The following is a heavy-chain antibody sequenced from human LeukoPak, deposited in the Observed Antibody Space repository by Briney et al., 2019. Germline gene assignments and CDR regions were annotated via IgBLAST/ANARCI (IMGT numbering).Heavy chain of an antibody. J-gene: IGHJ4*02. D-gene: IGHD6-13*01. CDR3: AREFSSSSWYYFDY. CDR2: IYYCGST. CDR1: GGSISSYY. V-gene: IGHV4-59*01. Sequence: SETLSLTCTVSGGSISSYYWSWIRQLPWNGLEWIGYIYYCGSTNYNPSLKSRVTISVDTSKNQFSLKLSSVTAADTAVYYCAREFSSSSWYYFDYWGQGTLVTVSS.